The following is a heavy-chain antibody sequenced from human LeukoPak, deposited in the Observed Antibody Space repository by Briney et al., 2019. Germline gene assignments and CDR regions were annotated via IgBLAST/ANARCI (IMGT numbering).Heavy chain of an antibody. CDR2: ISSGGSTI. CDR1: GFTFSSYS. D-gene: IGHD3-10*01. CDR3: ARDFYYGSGRFDY. Sequence: TGGSLRLSCAASGFTFSSYSMNWVRQAPGKGLEWVSYISSGGSTIYYADSVKGRFTISRDNAKNSLYLQMNSLRAEDTAIYYCARDFYYGSGRFDYWGQGTLVTVSS. J-gene: IGHJ4*02. V-gene: IGHV3-48*04.